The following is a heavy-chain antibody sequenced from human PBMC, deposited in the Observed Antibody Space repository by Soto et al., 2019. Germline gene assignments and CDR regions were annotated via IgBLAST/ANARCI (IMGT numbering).Heavy chain of an antibody. J-gene: IGHJ4*02. D-gene: IGHD4-17*01. CDR3: ARGGYHGDYVAY. Sequence: GGSLRLSCAASGFTFSIYGMNWVRQAPGKGLECVSYISSSSSTMYYADSVKGRFTISRDNAKNSLYLQMNSLRAEDTAVYYCARGGYHGDYVAYWGQGILVTVSS. CDR1: GFTFSIYG. CDR2: ISSSSSTM. V-gene: IGHV3-48*01.